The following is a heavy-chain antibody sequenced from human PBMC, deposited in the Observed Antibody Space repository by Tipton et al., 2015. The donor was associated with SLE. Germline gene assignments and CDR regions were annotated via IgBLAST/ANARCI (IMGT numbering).Heavy chain of an antibody. D-gene: IGHD2-15*01. CDR2: IYDTETT. CDR3: ARGSLVDATSTVIDS. CDR1: GDSISSGGYY. J-gene: IGHJ4*02. Sequence: TLSLTCNVSGDSISSGGYYWSWVRQFPGTGLEWIGYIYDTETTHYNPSLNSRLSLSIDTSKNQFSLRLNSVTAADTAVYYCARGSLVDATSTVIDSWGQGTLVTVSS. V-gene: IGHV4-31*03.